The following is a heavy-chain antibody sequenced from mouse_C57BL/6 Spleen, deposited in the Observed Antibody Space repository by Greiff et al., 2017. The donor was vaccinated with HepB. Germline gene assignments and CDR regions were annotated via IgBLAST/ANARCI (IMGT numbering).Heavy chain of an antibody. J-gene: IGHJ4*01. V-gene: IGHV3-6*01. CDR1: GYSITSGYY. D-gene: IGHD1-1*01. CDR2: ISYDGSN. CDR3: ARGTYYYGSSYDYAMDY. Sequence: EVKLMESGPGLVKPSQSLSLTCSVTGYSITSGYYWNWIRQFPGNKLEWMGYISYDGSNNYNPSLKNRISITRDTAKNQFFLKLKSVTTEDTATYYCARGTYYYGSSYDYAMDYWGQGTSVTVSS.